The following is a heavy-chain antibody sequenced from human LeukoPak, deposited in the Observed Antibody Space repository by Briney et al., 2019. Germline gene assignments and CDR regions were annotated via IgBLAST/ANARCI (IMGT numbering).Heavy chain of an antibody. V-gene: IGHV5-51*01. J-gene: IGHJ4*02. CDR2: IYPGDSDT. D-gene: IGHD6-13*01. Sequence: GESLKISCKGSGYSFTSYWIAWVRQMPGKGLEWMGIIYPGDSDTRYRPSFEGQVTISADKSISTAYLQWGSLKASDTAMYYCATLSVAGTKQIDYWGQGTLVTVSS. CDR3: ATLSVAGTKQIDY. CDR1: GYSFTSYW.